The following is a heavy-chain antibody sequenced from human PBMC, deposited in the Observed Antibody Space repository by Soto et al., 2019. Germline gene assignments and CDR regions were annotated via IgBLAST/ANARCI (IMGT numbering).Heavy chain of an antibody. V-gene: IGHV4-59*01. J-gene: IGHJ4*02. CDR3: ARRYQAFGKYYFDY. CDR1: GGSISSYY. Sequence: SETLSLTCTVSGGSISSYYWSWIRQPPGKGLEWIGYIYYSGSTNYNPSLKSRVTISVDTSKNQFSLKLSSVTAVDTAVYYCARRYQAFGKYYFDYWGQGTLVTVSS. CDR2: IYYSGST. D-gene: IGHD3-10*01.